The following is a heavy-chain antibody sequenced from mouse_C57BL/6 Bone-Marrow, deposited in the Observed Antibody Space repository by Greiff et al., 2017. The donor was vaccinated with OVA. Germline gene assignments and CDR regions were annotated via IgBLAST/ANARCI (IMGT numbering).Heavy chain of an antibody. J-gene: IGHJ4*01. CDR3: TTFVYGKYYYAMDY. Sequence: EVQRVESGAELVRPGASVKLSCTASGFNIKDYYMHWVKQRPEQGLEWIGRIDPEDGDTEYAPKFQGKATMTADTSSNTAYLQLSSLTSEDTAVYYCTTFVYGKYYYAMDYWGQGTSVTVSS. CDR1: GFNIKDYY. CDR2: IDPEDGDT. V-gene: IGHV14-1*01. D-gene: IGHD2-1*01.